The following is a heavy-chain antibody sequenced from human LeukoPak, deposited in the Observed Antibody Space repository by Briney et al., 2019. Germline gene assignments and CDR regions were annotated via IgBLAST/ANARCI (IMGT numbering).Heavy chain of an antibody. J-gene: IGHJ4*02. CDR1: GGSVSSGSYY. CDR2: IYYSGST. V-gene: IGHV4-61*01. CDR3: ARDDDSCGHFDY. D-gene: IGHD3-22*01. Sequence: ETQSLTCTVSGGSVSSGSYYWSWIRQPPGKGLEWIGYIYYSGSTNYNPSLKSRVTISVDTSKNQFSLKLSSVTAADTAVYYCARDDDSCGHFDYWGQGTL.